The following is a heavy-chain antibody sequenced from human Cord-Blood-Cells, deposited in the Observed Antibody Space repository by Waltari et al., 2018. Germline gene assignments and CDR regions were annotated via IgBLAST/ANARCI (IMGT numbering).Heavy chain of an antibody. D-gene: IGHD2-15*01. CDR1: GGTFSIHA. J-gene: IGHJ3*02. CDR2: IIPIFGTA. CDR3: ARSWDIVDAFDI. V-gene: IGHV1-69*01. Sequence: QVQLVQAGDEVKKPGYAVKVSCKASGGTFSIHALSRLRQAPGQGLEWMGGIIPIFGTANYAQKFQGRVTITADESTSTAYMELSSLRSEDTAVYYCARSWDIVDAFDIWGQGTMVTVSS.